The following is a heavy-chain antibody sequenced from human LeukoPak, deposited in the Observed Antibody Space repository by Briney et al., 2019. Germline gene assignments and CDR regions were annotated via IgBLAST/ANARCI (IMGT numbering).Heavy chain of an antibody. J-gene: IGHJ4*02. D-gene: IGHD3-22*01. V-gene: IGHV1-18*01. CDR3: ARSDSSGYKYYFDY. CDR2: ISAYNGNT. Sequence: GASVKVSCKASGYTFSSYGISWVRQAPGQGLEWMGWISAYNGNTNYAQKLQGRVTMTTDTSTSTAYMELRSLRSDDTAVYYCARSDSSGYKYYFDYWGQGTLVTVSS. CDR1: GYTFSSYG.